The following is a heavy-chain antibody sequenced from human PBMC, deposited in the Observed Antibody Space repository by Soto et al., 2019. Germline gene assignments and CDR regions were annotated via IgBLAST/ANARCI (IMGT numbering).Heavy chain of an antibody. CDR3: ARDQVLGFWSGYYTPGY. CDR2: IKQDGSEK. CDR1: GFTFSSYW. V-gene: IGHV3-7*01. D-gene: IGHD3-3*01. Sequence: EVQLVESGGGLVQPGGSLRLSCAASGFTFSSYWMSWVRQAPGKGLEWGANIKQDGSEKYYVDSVKGRFTISRDNAKNSLYLQMNSLRAEDTAVYYCARDQVLGFWSGYYTPGYWGQGTLVTVSS. J-gene: IGHJ4*02.